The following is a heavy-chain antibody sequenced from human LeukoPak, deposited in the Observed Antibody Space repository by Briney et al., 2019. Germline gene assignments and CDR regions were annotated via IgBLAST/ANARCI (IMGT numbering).Heavy chain of an antibody. CDR2: ISAYNGNT. D-gene: IGHD3-3*01. CDR3: AIAKYYDFWSGYPLIGASYYFDY. V-gene: IGHV1-18*01. J-gene: IGHJ4*02. Sequence: ASVKVSCKASGYTFTSYGISWVRQAPGQGLEWMGWISAYNGNTNYAQKLQGRVTMTTDTFTSTAYMELRSLRSDDTAVYYCAIAKYYDFWSGYPLIGASYYFDYWGQGTLVTVSS. CDR1: GYTFTSYG.